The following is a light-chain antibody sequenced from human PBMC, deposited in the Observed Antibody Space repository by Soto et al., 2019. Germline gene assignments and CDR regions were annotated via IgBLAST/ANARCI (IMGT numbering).Light chain of an antibody. V-gene: IGKV1-5*01. CDR1: QSISSW. J-gene: IGKJ2*01. Sequence: DIQMTQSPSTLSASVGDRVTITFRASQSISSWLAWYQQKPGKAPSLLIFDASTLQSGVPSRFSGSGSGTEFTLTISSLQPDDFATYYCQQYNNYFYTFGQGTKLEIK. CDR2: DAS. CDR3: QQYNNYFYT.